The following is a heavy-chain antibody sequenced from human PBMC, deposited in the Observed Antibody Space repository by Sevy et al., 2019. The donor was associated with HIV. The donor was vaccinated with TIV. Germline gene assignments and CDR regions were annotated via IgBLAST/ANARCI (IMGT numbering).Heavy chain of an antibody. V-gene: IGHV3-21*01. J-gene: IGHJ6*02. Sequence: GGSLRLSCAAPGFTFRSYSMNWVRQAPGKGLEWISSISTESTYIYYADSLKGRFTISRDNAKNSLFLQMNSLRAEDTAVYYCARINCTNGVCFQGYYYYAMDVWGQGTTVTVSS. D-gene: IGHD2-8*01. CDR1: GFTFRSYS. CDR2: ISTESTYI. CDR3: ARINCTNGVCFQGYYYYAMDV.